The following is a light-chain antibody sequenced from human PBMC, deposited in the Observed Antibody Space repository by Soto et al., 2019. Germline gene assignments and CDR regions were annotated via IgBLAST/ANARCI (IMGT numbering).Light chain of an antibody. V-gene: IGLV2-14*03. Sequence: QSALTQPASVSGSPGQSIAVSCSGTSSDIGAYIHVSWYQQHPGKAPKLMIYDVSNRPSGVSDRFSGSQSGNTASLTISGLQAEDEGDYYCTSYTTSGTYVFGAGTKVTVL. CDR2: DVS. J-gene: IGLJ1*01. CDR3: TSYTTSGTYV. CDR1: SSDIGAYIH.